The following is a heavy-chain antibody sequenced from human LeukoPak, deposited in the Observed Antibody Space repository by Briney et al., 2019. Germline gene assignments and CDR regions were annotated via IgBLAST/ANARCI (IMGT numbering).Heavy chain of an antibody. D-gene: IGHD2-15*01. CDR2: ISWNSGSI. Sequence: GRTLRLSCATSGFTSDDDAMHWVRQAPGTGLKWVSGISWNSGSIGYADSVKGRFTISRDNAKNSLYLQMNSLRAEDTALYYCAKSKGGWWLALDYWGQGTLVTVSS. CDR1: GFTSDDDA. CDR3: AKSKGGWWLALDY. J-gene: IGHJ4*02. V-gene: IGHV3-9*02.